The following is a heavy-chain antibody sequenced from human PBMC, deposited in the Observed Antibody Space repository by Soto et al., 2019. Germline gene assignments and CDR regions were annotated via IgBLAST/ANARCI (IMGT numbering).Heavy chain of an antibody. J-gene: IGHJ4*02. CDR2: IKHDGSET. V-gene: IGHV3-7*03. CDR1: GFTFSRYG. D-gene: IGHD2-15*01. CDR3: ARDFATHCSGSTCYPYAY. Sequence: PGGSLRLSCVASGFTFSRYGMHWVRQAPGKGLEWVANIKHDGSETYYADSVKGRFTISRDNAKNSLFLQMNTLRTEDTAVYYCARDFATHCSGSTCYPYAYWGQGALVTVSS.